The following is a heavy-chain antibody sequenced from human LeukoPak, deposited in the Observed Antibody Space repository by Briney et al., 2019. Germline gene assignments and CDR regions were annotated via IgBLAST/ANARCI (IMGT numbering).Heavy chain of an antibody. CDR1: GGSINTFY. J-gene: IGHJ3*02. D-gene: IGHD5-24*01. V-gene: IGHV4-4*07. CDR2: IYTRGNT. Sequence: SETLSLTCTVSGGSINTFYWSWIRQPGGKGLDWIGRIYTRGNTNYNPSLKSRVTMSVDTSKNQFSLKLRSVTAADTAVYYCAREDAEQMDNSFDIWGQGTMVTVSS. CDR3: AREDAEQMDNSFDI.